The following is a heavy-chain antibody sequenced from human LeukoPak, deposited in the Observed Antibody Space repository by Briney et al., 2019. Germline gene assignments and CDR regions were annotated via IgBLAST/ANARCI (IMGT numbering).Heavy chain of an antibody. CDR1: GGSISSYY. J-gene: IGHJ3*02. Sequence: PSETLSLTCTVPGGSISSYYWSWIRQPPGKGLEWIGYIYYSGSTNYNPSLNSRVTISVDTSQNQFSLKLNSVIAADTAVYYCARATMVRGVSDAFDIWGQGTMVSVSS. V-gene: IGHV4-59*01. D-gene: IGHD3-10*01. CDR2: IYYSGST. CDR3: ARATMVRGVSDAFDI.